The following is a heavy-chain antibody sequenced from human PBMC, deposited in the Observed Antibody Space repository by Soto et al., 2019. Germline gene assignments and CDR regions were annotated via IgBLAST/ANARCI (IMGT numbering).Heavy chain of an antibody. CDR3: ARPLRYFDDYYYGMDV. J-gene: IGHJ6*02. D-gene: IGHD3-9*01. CDR1: GFTFSSYA. V-gene: IGHV3-48*01. CDR2: ISSSSSTI. Sequence: PGGSLRLSCAASGFTFSSYAMSWVRQAPGKGLEWVSYISSSSSTIYYADSVKGRFTISRDNAKNSLYLQMNSLRAEDTAVYYWARPLRYFDDYYYGMDVGGQGTRVTVSS.